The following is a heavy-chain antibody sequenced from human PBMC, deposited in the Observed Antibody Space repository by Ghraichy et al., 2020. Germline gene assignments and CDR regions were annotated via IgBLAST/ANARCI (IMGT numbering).Heavy chain of an antibody. CDR3: ARERREATIMLGDY. CDR1: GFTFSSYA. J-gene: IGHJ4*02. Sequence: GGSLRLSCAASGFTFSSYAMHWVRQAPGKGLEWVAVDGNNKYYADSVKGRFTVSRHNSKNTLYLQMNSLRAEETAVYYCARERREATIMLGDYWGRGTLVTVSS. V-gene: IGHV3-30-3*01. D-gene: IGHD1-26*01. CDR2: DGNNK.